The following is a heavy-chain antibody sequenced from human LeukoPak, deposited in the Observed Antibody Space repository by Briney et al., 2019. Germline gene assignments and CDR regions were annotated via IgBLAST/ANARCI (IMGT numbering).Heavy chain of an antibody. J-gene: IGHJ4*02. CDR2: ISYDGSDK. CDR3: ATPTGDY. Sequence: PGGSLRLSCVASGFTFSSYAMHWVRQAPGKGLEWVAVISYDGSDKYYADSVKGRFTISRDNYKNTLYLQMNSLRTEDTAVYYCATPTGDYWGQGTLVTACS. CDR1: GFTFSSYA. V-gene: IGHV3-30*03.